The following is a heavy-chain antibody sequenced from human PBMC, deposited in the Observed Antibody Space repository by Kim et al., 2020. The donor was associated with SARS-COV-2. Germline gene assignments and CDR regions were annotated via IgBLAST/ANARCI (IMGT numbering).Heavy chain of an antibody. CDR3: AKDTSSGWYTNAFDI. V-gene: IGHV3-9*01. D-gene: IGHD6-19*01. Sequence: GGSLRLSCAASGFTFDDYAMHWVRQAPGKGLEWVSGISWNSGSMGYADSVKGRFTISRDNAKNSLYLQMNSLRAEDTALYYCAKDTSSGWYTNAFDIWGQGTMVTVSS. J-gene: IGHJ3*02. CDR2: ISWNSGSM. CDR1: GFTFDDYA.